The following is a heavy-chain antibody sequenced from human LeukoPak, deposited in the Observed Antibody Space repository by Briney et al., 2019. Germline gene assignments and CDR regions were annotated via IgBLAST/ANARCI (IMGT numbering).Heavy chain of an antibody. CDR2: INHSGST. Sequence: SETLSLTCAVYGGSFSGYHWSWLRQPPGKGLEWLGEINHSGSTNYNPSLKSRVTLSIDTSKNQISLRLSSVTAADTAVYYCARRNYGYDFPYWGQGTLVTVSS. J-gene: IGHJ4*02. D-gene: IGHD5-12*01. V-gene: IGHV4-34*01. CDR1: GGSFSGYH. CDR3: ARRNYGYDFPY.